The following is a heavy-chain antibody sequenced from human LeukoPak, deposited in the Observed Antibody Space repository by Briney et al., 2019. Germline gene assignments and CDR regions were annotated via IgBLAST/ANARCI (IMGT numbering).Heavy chain of an antibody. D-gene: IGHD1-14*01. CDR2: ISSSGSTI. CDR3: AKDFTTFDY. V-gene: IGHV3-48*04. CDR1: GFTFSSYG. J-gene: IGHJ4*02. Sequence: GGSLRLSCAASGFTFSSYGMNWVRQAPGKGLEWVSYISSSGSTIYYADSVKGRFTISRDNAKNSLYLQMNSLRAEDTAVYYCAKDFTTFDYWGQGTLVTVSS.